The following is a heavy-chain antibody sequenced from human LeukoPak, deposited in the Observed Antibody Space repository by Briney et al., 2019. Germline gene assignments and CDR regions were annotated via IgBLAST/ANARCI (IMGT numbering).Heavy chain of an antibody. CDR3: ARGGIIAAAGTYFDY. CDR2: IIPIFGTA. J-gene: IGHJ4*02. V-gene: IGHV1-69*05. CDR1: GGTFSSYA. D-gene: IGHD6-13*01. Sequence: ASVKVSCKASGGTFSSYAISWVRQAPGQGLEWMGGIIPIFGTANYAQKFQGRVTITTDESTSTAYMELSSLRSEDTAVYYCARGGIIAAAGTYFDYWGQGTLVTVSS.